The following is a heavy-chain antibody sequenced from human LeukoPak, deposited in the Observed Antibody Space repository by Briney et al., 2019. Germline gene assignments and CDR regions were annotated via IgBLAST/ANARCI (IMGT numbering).Heavy chain of an antibody. J-gene: IGHJ4*02. CDR2: IKSKTDGGTT. Sequence: PGGSLRLSCAASGFTFSNAWMSWVRQAPGKGLEWVGRIKSKTDGGTTDYAAPVKGRFTISRDDSENTLYLQMSSLKPEDTAVYYCMTSATVVTGYWGQGTLVTVSS. CDR3: MTSATVVTGY. CDR1: GFTFSNAW. D-gene: IGHD4-23*01. V-gene: IGHV3-15*01.